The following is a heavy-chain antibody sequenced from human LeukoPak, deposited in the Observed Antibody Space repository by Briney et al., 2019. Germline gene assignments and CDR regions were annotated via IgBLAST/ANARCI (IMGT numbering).Heavy chain of an antibody. CDR1: GGSFSGYY. CDR3: ARDRATAPLDY. D-gene: IGHD5-12*01. V-gene: IGHV4-34*01. J-gene: IGHJ4*02. CDR2: INHSGST. Sequence: SVTLSLTCAVYGGSFSGYYWSWIRQPPGKGLEWIGEINHSGSTNYNPSLKSRVTISVDTSKNQFSLKLSSVTAADTAVYYCARDRATAPLDYWGQGTLVTVSS.